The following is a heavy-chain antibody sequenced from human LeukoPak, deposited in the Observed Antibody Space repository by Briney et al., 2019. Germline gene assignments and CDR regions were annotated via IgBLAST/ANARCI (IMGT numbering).Heavy chain of an antibody. CDR2: ISAYNGNT. V-gene: IGHV1-18*01. D-gene: IGHD4-11*01. CDR1: GYTFTTYG. CDR3: ARGRGIYMTTTTYYFDY. Sequence: GASVKVSCKASGYTFTTYGISWVRQAPGQGLECMAWISAYNGNTNYAQNLQGRVTMTTDTSTSTAYMELRSLRSDDTAVYYCARGRGIYMTTTTYYFDYWGQGTLVTVSS. J-gene: IGHJ4*02.